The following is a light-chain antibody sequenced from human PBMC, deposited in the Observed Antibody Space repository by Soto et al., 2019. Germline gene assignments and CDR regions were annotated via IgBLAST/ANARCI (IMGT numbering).Light chain of an antibody. Sequence: EIVLTQSPGTLSLSPGERATLSCRASQSVSSSYLAWYQQRPGQAPRLLIYGASSRATGIPDRFSGSGSGTDFTLTITRLETDDFAVYYCQQYGSSRTFGQGTTVAIK. CDR1: QSVSSSY. V-gene: IGKV3-20*01. J-gene: IGKJ1*01. CDR3: QQYGSSRT. CDR2: GAS.